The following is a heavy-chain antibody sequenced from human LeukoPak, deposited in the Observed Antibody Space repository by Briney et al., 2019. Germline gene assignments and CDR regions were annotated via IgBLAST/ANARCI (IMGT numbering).Heavy chain of an antibody. D-gene: IGHD1-26*01. V-gene: IGHV1-2*02. CDR1: GYTFTGYY. J-gene: IGHJ4*02. CDR2: INPNSGGT. Sequence: ASVKVSCKASGYTFTGYYMHLVRQAPGQGLEWMGWINPNSGGTNYAQKFQGRVTMTRDTSISTAYMELSRLRSDDTAVYYCARVALFHEWELPHYWGQGTLVTVSS. CDR3: ARVALFHEWELPHY.